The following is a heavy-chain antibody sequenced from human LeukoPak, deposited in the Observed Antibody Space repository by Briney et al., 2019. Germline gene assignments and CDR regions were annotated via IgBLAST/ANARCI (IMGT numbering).Heavy chain of an antibody. V-gene: IGHV3-74*01. CDR1: GFTFRSYW. CDR3: ARVTSSGCYDAFDI. Sequence: SGGSLRLSSAASGFTFRSYWMHGVGPAPGKGLLWVSRINSDGSSTSYADSVKGPFTISRDNAKNTLYLQMNSLRAEDTAVCYCARVTSSGCYDAFDIWGEGTMVTVPS. J-gene: IGHJ3*02. CDR2: INSDGSST. D-gene: IGHD6-19*01.